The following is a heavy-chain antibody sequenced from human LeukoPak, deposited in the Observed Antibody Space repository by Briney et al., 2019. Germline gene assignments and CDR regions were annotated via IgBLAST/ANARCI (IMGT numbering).Heavy chain of an antibody. J-gene: IGHJ4*02. CDR1: GFTFSSYA. CDR3: ARDSSDFDY. D-gene: IGHD3-22*01. V-gene: IGHV3-21*01. Sequence: PGGSLRLSCAASGFTFSSYAMSWVRQAPGKGLEWVSSISSNSKYIYYADSMRGRFTVSRDNAKNSLFLQLNSLRAEDTAVYYCARDSSDFDYWGQGTLVTVSS. CDR2: ISSNSKYI.